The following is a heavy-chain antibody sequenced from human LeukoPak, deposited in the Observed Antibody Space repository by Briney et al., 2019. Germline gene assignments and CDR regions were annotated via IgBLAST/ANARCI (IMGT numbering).Heavy chain of an antibody. D-gene: IGHD2/OR15-2a*01. J-gene: IGHJ4*02. CDR2: IYYSRST. CDR3: ARGGTNSHLYYFAQ. CDR1: GGTSSSYY. Sequence: SETLSLTCTVSGGTSSSYYWSWIRQPPGEGLEWIGYIYYSRSTNYNPSLKSRVTISVDTSKNQFSLKLRSVTAADTAVYYCARGGTNSHLYYFAQWGQGALVTISS. V-gene: IGHV4-59*01.